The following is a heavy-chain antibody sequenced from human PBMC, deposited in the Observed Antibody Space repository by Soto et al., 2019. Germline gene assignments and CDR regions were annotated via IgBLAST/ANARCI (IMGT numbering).Heavy chain of an antibody. V-gene: IGHV4-31*03. Sequence: SETLSLTCTVSGGSISRGGYYWSWIRQHPGKGLEWIGYIYYSGSTYYNPSLKRRVTISVDTSKNQFSLKLSSVTAADTAVYYCAEHPCGELYGMWAFDVWGQGTMVTVSS. CDR1: GGSISRGGYY. D-gene: IGHD3-10*01. CDR2: IYYSGST. J-gene: IGHJ3*01. CDR3: AEHPCGELYGMWAFDV.